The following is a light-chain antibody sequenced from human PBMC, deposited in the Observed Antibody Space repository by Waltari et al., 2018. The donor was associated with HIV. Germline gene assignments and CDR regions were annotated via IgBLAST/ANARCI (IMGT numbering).Light chain of an antibody. CDR1: SSDVGGYNL. CDR2: EVS. J-gene: IGLJ2*01. V-gene: IGLV2-23*02. Sequence: QSALTQPASVSGSPGQSITISCTGTSSDVGGYNLLSWYQQHPGKAPTLMIYEVSKRPRGVSNRCSGSKAGTTASLTISGLQAEDEADYYCCAYAGSTTYVIFGGGTKLTVL. CDR3: CAYAGSTTYVI.